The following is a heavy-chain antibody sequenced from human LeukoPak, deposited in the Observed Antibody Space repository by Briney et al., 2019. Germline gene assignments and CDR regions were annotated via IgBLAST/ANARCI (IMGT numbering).Heavy chain of an antibody. J-gene: IGHJ4*02. Sequence: ASVKVSCKASGYTFTGYYMHWVRQAPGQGLEWMGWINPNSGGTNYAQKFQGRVTMARDTSISTAYMELSRLRSDDTAVYYCARAIPWEQQPFDYWGQGTLVTVSS. CDR3: ARAIPWEQQPFDY. D-gene: IGHD6-13*01. V-gene: IGHV1-2*02. CDR1: GYTFTGYY. CDR2: INPNSGGT.